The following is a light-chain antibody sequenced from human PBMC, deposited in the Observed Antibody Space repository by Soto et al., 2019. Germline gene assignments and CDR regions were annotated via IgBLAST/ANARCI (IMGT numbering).Light chain of an antibody. CDR2: GNS. J-gene: IGLJ1*01. Sequence: QSALTQPPSVSGAPGQRVTISCTGSSSNIGAGYDVHWYQQLPGTVPKLLIYGNSNRPSGVPDRFSGSKSGTSASLAITGLQAEDEADYYCQSYDSSLRGLYVFGNGTKVTVL. CDR3: QSYDSSLRGLYV. CDR1: SSNIGAGYD. V-gene: IGLV1-40*01.